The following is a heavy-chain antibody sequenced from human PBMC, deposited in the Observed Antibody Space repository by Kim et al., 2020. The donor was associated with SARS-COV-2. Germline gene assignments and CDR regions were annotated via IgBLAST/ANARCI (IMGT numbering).Heavy chain of an antibody. CDR1: GFTFSNAW. CDR2: IKSKTDGGTT. Sequence: GGSLRLSCAASGFTFSNAWMSWVRQAPGKGLEWVGRIKSKTDGGTTDYAAPVKGRFTISRDDSKNTLYLQMNSLKTEDTAVYYCTTSGYSYGYGTHAYYYGMDVWGQGTTVTVSS. J-gene: IGHJ6*02. D-gene: IGHD5-18*01. CDR3: TTSGYSYGYGTHAYYYGMDV. V-gene: IGHV3-15*01.